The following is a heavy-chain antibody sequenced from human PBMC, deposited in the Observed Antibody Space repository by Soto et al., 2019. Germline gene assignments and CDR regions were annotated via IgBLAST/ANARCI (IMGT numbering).Heavy chain of an antibody. CDR2: IYYSGST. D-gene: IGHD3-10*01. Sequence: SATLSLTCTVSGGSISSYYWSWIRQPPGKGLEWIGYIYYSGSTNYNPSLKSRVTISVDTSKNQFSLKLSSVTAADTAVYYCARGSHYGSGDTFDYWGQGTLVTVSS. J-gene: IGHJ4*02. V-gene: IGHV4-59*01. CDR1: GGSISSYY. CDR3: ARGSHYGSGDTFDY.